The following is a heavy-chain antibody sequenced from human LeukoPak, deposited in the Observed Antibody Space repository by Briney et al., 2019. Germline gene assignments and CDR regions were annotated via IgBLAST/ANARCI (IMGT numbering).Heavy chain of an antibody. V-gene: IGHV3-9*01. CDR3: AKDKFRQQLVLDY. CDR2: ISWNSGSI. Sequence: GGSLRLSCAASGFTFDDYAMHWVRQAPGKGLEWVSGISWNSGSIGYADSVKGRFTISRDNAKNSLYLQMNSLRAEDTALYYCAKDKFRQQLVLDYWGQGTLVTVSS. D-gene: IGHD6-13*01. CDR1: GFTFDDYA. J-gene: IGHJ4*02.